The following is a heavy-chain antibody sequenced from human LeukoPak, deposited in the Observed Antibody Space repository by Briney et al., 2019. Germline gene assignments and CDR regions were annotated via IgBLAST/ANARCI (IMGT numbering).Heavy chain of an antibody. CDR3: ARDASTYCSGGSCYPLPTDY. D-gene: IGHD2-15*01. CDR1: GFTFSDFY. V-gene: IGHV3-11*06. CDR2: ISSSSSHT. J-gene: IGHJ4*02. Sequence: GGSLRLSCAASGFTFSDFYMIWIRQAPGKGLEWISYISSSSSHTNYADSVKGRFTISRDNAKKSLYLQMNSLRAEDTAVYYCARDASTYCSGGSCYPLPTDYWGQGTLVTVSS.